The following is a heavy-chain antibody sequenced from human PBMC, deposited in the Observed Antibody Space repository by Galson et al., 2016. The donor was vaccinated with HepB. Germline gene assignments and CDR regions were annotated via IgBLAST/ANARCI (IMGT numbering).Heavy chain of an antibody. CDR3: TRDCRYSGTYGTLD. V-gene: IGHV3-74*01. CDR1: GFTFSTYW. J-gene: IGHJ4*02. CDR2: IKSDGSDI. Sequence: SLRLSFAASGFTFSTYWMHWVRQAPGKGLVWVSRIKSDGSDITYADSVKGRFTISRDNAKDTLDLQMNSLRAEDTAVYYCTRDCRYSGTYGTLDWGQGTLVTVSS. D-gene: IGHD1-26*01.